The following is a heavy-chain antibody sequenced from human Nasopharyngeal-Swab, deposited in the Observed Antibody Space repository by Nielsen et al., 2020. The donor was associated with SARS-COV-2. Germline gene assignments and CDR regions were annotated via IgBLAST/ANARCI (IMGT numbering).Heavy chain of an antibody. D-gene: IGHD2-15*01. CDR3: ARGTWGNCSGGSCSYYYYYYGMDV. J-gene: IGHJ6*02. Sequence: SETLSLTCAVYGGAFSGFYWSWIRQSPGEGLEWIGEINPSGGTDYNPSLKSRVTISVDTSKNQFSLKLSSVTAADTAVYYCARGTWGNCSGGSCSYYYYYYGMDVWGQGTTVTVSS. CDR2: INPSGGT. V-gene: IGHV4-34*01. CDR1: GGAFSGFY.